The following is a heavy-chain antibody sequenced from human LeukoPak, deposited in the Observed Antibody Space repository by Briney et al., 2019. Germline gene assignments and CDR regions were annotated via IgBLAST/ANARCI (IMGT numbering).Heavy chain of an antibody. J-gene: IGHJ4*02. Sequence: PGGSLRLSCAASGFTFTSHWMHWVRLVPGKGLVWLARINFDGSTTGYADSVKGRFTISRDNAKNTLYLQMNSLRAEDTAVYYCTRDPTTVTLFDYWGQGTLVTVSS. V-gene: IGHV3-74*01. CDR1: GFTFTSHW. CDR3: TRDPTTVTLFDY. D-gene: IGHD4-17*01. CDR2: INFDGSTT.